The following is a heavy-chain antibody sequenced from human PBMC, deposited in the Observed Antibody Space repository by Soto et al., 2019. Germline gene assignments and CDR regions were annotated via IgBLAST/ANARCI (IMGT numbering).Heavy chain of an antibody. J-gene: IGHJ4*02. CDR3: ARDYGVERDFDY. CDR2: IWYDGSNK. V-gene: IGHV3-33*01. Sequence: GGSLRLSCAASGFTFSNYGMHWVRQAPGKGLEWMAVIWYDGSNKYYADSVKGRFTISRDNSKNTLYLQMNSLRAEDTAVYYCARDYGVERDFDYWGQGTLVTVSS. CDR1: GFTFSNYG. D-gene: IGHD4-17*01.